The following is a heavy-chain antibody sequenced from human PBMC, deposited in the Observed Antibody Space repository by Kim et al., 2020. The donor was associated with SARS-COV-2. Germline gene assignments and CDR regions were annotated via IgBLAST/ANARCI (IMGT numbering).Heavy chain of an antibody. J-gene: IGHJ5*02. D-gene: IGHD6-13*01. CDR2: IYYSGST. CDR3: VRKDSSSWYGNWFDP. CDR1: GGSISGHY. V-gene: IGHV4-59*11. Sequence: SETLSLTCTVSGGSISGHYWSWIRQPPGKGLEWIGFIYYSGSTNYNPSLKSRVTISVDTSKNQFSLKLTSVTAADTAVYYCVRKDSSSWYGNWFDPWGQGTLVTVSS.